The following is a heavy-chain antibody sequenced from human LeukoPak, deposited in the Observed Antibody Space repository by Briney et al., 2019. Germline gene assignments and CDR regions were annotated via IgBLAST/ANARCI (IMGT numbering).Heavy chain of an antibody. Sequence: PGGSLRLSCAASGFTFSSYSMNWVRQAPGKGLESVSSISSSSSYIYYADSVKGRFTISRDNAKNSLYLQMNSLRAEDTAVYYCARDPRWEPYDNAFDIWGQGTMVTVSS. CDR1: GFTFSSYS. V-gene: IGHV3-21*01. CDR3: ARDPRWEPYDNAFDI. CDR2: ISSSSSYI. J-gene: IGHJ3*02. D-gene: IGHD1-26*01.